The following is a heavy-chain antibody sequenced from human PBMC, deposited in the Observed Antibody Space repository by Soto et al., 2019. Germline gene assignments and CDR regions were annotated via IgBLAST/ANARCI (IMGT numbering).Heavy chain of an antibody. D-gene: IGHD6-13*01. CDR3: AKGRAAAGPQTYYFDY. Sequence: EVQLLESGGGLVQPGGSLRLSCAASGFTFSSYAMSWVRQAPGKGLEWVSAISGSGGSTYYADSVKGRFTISRDNSKNTLYLQMNSLRAKDTAVYYCAKGRAAAGPQTYYFDYWGQGTLVTVSS. CDR2: ISGSGGST. CDR1: GFTFSSYA. V-gene: IGHV3-23*01. J-gene: IGHJ4*02.